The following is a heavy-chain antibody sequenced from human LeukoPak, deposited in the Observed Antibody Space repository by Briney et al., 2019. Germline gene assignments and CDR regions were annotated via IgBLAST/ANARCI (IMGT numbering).Heavy chain of an antibody. CDR2: ISSSSSTI. J-gene: IGHJ4*02. Sequence: GGSLRLSCAASGFTFSSYSMNWVRQAPGKGPEWVSYISSSSSTIYYADSVKGRFTISRDNAKNSLYLQMNSLRDEDTAVYYCARSPLGGHIVVVTAKNIGEFDYWGQGTLVTVSS. V-gene: IGHV3-48*02. D-gene: IGHD2-21*02. CDR1: GFTFSSYS. CDR3: ARSPLGGHIVVVTAKNIGEFDY.